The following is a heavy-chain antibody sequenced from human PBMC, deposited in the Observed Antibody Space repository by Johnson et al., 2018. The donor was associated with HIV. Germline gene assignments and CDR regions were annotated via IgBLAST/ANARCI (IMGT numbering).Heavy chain of an antibody. CDR2: IKQDGSEK. CDR3: ARASLYAGGAFDI. D-gene: IGHD3-16*02. CDR1: GFTFTNFW. Sequence: VQLVESGGGLVQPGGSLRLSCAASGFTFTNFWMSWVRQAPGKGLEWVADIKQDGSEKYYLDPVKGRFTISRDNARKSLYLQMNNLRAEDTAVYYCARASLYAGGAFDIWGQGTMVTVSS. J-gene: IGHJ3*02. V-gene: IGHV3-7*02.